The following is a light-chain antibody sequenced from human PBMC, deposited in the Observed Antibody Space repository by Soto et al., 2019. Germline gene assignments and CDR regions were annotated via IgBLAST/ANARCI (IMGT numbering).Light chain of an antibody. CDR2: DAS. J-gene: IGKJ5*01. CDR1: QSVSSY. CDR3: QQRSNWPPVFT. V-gene: IGKV3-11*01. Sequence: EIVLTQSPVTLSLSPGERATLSCRASQSVSSYLAWYQQKPGQAPRLLIYDASNRATGIPARFSGSGSGTDFTLTISSLEPEDFAVYYCQQRSNWPPVFTFGPGTRLEI.